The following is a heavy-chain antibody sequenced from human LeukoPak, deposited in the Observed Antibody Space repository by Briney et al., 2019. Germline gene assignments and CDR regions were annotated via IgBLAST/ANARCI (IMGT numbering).Heavy chain of an antibody. CDR2: ISGSGANT. J-gene: IGHJ4*02. D-gene: IGHD3-9*01. CDR1: KFTFSTSA. Sequence: GGSLRLSCAASKFTFSTSAMSWVRQAPGKGLEWVSAISGSGANTYYVDSVKGRFTISRDNSKNTLYLEMSSLRSDDTAVYYCAKESQTYYDIMTGYPNYYFDYWGQGTLVSVSS. CDR3: AKESQTYYDIMTGYPNYYFDY. V-gene: IGHV3-23*01.